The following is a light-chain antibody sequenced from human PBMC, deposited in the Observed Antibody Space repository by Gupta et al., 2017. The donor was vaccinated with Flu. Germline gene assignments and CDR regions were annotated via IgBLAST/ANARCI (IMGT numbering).Light chain of an antibody. CDR2: SNN. J-gene: IGLJ2*01. CDR1: RSNIGSNA. CDR3: AAWDDGLRGPV. Sequence: QSVLTQPPSASGTPGQRVTVSCSGSRSNIGSNAVNWYKQLPGTAPKVLIYSNNQRPSGVPDRFFGSKSGTSASLAISGLQSEDEADYYCAAWDDGLRGPVFGGGTKLTVL. V-gene: IGLV1-44*01.